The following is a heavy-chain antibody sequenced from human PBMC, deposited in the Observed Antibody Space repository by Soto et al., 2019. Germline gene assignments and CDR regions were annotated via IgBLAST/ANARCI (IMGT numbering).Heavy chain of an antibody. CDR2: ISSSGSTI. CDR3: ARDHKGGYYYYGMDV. V-gene: IGHV3-48*03. CDR1: GFTFSSYE. Sequence: PGGSLRLSCAASGFTFSSYEMNWVRQAPGKGLEWVSYISSSGSTIYYADSVKGRFTISRDNAKNSLYPQMNSLRAEDTAVYYCARDHKGGYYYYGMDVWGQGTTVTVSS. J-gene: IGHJ6*02.